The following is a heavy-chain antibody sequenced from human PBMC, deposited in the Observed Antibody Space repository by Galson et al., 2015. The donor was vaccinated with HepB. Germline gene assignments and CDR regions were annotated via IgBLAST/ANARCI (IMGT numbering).Heavy chain of an antibody. CDR2: INPNSGGT. D-gene: IGHD3-22*01. CDR1: GYTFTGYY. Sequence: SVKVSCKASGYTFTGYYMHWVRQAPGQGLEWMGWINPNSGGTNYAQKFQGWVTMTRDTSISTAYMELSRLRSDDTAVYYCARETDYYDSSGYYYETKAFDIWGQGTMVTVSS. CDR3: ARETDYYDSSGYYYETKAFDI. J-gene: IGHJ3*02. V-gene: IGHV1-2*04.